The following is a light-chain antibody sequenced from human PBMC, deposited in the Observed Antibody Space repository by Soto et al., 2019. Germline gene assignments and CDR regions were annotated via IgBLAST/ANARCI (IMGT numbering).Light chain of an antibody. J-gene: IGLJ2*01. V-gene: IGLV8-61*01. CDR2: STN. CDR3: VLYMGSASKGI. Sequence: QTVVTQEPSFSVSPGGTVTLTCGLSSGSVSTSYYPSWYQQTPGQAPRKLIYSTNTRSSGVPDRFSGSILGDKAALTITGAQADDESDYYCVLYMGSASKGIFGGGTQVTVL. CDR1: SGSVSTSYY.